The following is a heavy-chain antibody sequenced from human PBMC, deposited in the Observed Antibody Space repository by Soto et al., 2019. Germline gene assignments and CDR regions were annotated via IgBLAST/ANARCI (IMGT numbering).Heavy chain of an antibody. CDR2: TYYIRNT. J-gene: IGHJ4*02. CDR3: ARHGHWAPLDD. V-gene: IGHV4-39*01. D-gene: IGHD3-16*01. Sequence: QLQLQESGPGLVKPSETLSLTCSVSGGYIDSSDFYWVWISQHPGEGMEWIGSTYYIRNTYYNSSLRSRVTLSVDTSKNQFSLRLSSVTAADTAVYYCARHGHWAPLDDWGQGTLVTVSS. CDR1: GGYIDSSDFY.